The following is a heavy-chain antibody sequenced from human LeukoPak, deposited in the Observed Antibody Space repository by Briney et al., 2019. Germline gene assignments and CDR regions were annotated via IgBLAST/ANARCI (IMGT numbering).Heavy chain of an antibody. CDR2: ISAYNANT. V-gene: IGHV1-18*01. Sequence: ASVKVSCKASGYSFTSYGISWVRQAPGQGLEWMGWISAYNANTNYAQKLQGRVTMTTDTSTSTAYMELRSLRSDDTAVYYCARDYYDSSGYLPFDYWGQGTLVTVSS. D-gene: IGHD3-22*01. J-gene: IGHJ4*02. CDR1: GYSFTSYG. CDR3: ARDYYDSSGYLPFDY.